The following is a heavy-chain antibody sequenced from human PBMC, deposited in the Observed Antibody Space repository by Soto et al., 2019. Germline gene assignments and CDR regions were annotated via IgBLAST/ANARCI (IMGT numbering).Heavy chain of an antibody. CDR3: GNAQLLNDYGDPGWFAP. CDR1: GGSVSSGSYY. CDR2: IYYSGST. Sequence: QVQLQESGPGLVKPSETLSLTCTVSGGSVSSGSYYWSWIRQPPGKGLEWIGNIYYSGSTNYNPSLKGRITIAVHTSKNQFSLKLSSVTAADTAVYYCGNAQLLNDYGDPGWFAPWGQGPLVTVSS. D-gene: IGHD4-17*01. V-gene: IGHV4-61*01. J-gene: IGHJ5*02.